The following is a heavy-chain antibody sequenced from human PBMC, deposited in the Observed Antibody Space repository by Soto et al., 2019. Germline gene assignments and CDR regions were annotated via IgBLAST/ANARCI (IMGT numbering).Heavy chain of an antibody. D-gene: IGHD4-17*01. CDR2: IWYDGSNK. V-gene: IGHV3-33*01. Sequence: GGSLRLSCAASGFTFSSYAMHWVRQAPGKGLEWVAVIWYDGSNKYYVDSVKGRFTVSRDNSKNTLYLQMNSLRVEDTAVYYCASLVTTPGFMDVWGKGTTVTVSS. J-gene: IGHJ6*03. CDR1: GFTFSSYA. CDR3: ASLVTTPGFMDV.